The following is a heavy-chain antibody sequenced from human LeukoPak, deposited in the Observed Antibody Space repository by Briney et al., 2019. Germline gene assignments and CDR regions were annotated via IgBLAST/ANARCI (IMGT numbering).Heavy chain of an antibody. J-gene: IGHJ4*02. V-gene: IGHV3-11*04. Sequence: GGSLRLSCAASGFTFSDYYMSWIRQAPGKGLEWVSYISSSGSTIYYTDSMKGRFTISRDNAKKSLFLQMNSLRAEDTAVYYCARGCPSYGGIVFDYWGQGTPVTVSS. CDR2: ISSSGSTI. CDR1: GFTFSDYY. CDR3: ARGCPSYGGIVFDY. D-gene: IGHD4-23*01.